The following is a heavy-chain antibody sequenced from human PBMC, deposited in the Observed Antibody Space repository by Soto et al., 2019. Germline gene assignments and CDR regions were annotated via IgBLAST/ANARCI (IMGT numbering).Heavy chain of an antibody. CDR1: GYPFTRYA. J-gene: IGHJ4*02. Sequence: GSVKVSFKASGYPFTRYAMHLVRQAPGQSPEWMGWINPGNGDTKYSEKLQGRVTFTRDTSATTIYMELRSLRSEDTALYYCARNSYISGDDDPYYFDYWGQGTPVTVSS. CDR2: INPGNGDT. D-gene: IGHD2-21*02. CDR3: ARNSYISGDDDPYYFDY. V-gene: IGHV1-3*01.